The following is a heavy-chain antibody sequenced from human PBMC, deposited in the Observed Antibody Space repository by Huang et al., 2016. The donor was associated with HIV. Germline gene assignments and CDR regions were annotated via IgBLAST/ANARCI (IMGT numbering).Heavy chain of an antibody. CDR3: ARDYYDSRGYDIHAVVDY. CDR2: IHSYTGNP. CDR1: GYTFTRYA. J-gene: IGHJ4*02. Sequence: HVQVVQSGSELRKPGASVKVSCQASGYTFTRYAMNWVQQAPGQGLEWMGWIHSYTGNPTYHQAFTGWFVLSLYTSFSTAYLQISSLEAEDTAVYYWARDYYDSRGYDIHAVVDYWGQGTLVTVSS. D-gene: IGHD3-22*01. V-gene: IGHV7-4-1*02.